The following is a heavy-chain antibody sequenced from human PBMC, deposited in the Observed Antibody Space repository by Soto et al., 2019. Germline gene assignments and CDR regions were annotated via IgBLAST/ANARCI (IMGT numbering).Heavy chain of an antibody. CDR2: ISSNSAYI. Sequence: LRLSCAASGFTFRSFTMNWVRQAPGKGLEWVSTISSNSAYIYYTDALRGRFTISRDNAKNSLHLQMNSLRAEDTAVYYCARGPSCWSGYDYGMDVWGQGTTVTVSS. J-gene: IGHJ6*02. CDR1: GFTFRSFT. D-gene: IGHD3-3*01. V-gene: IGHV3-21*04. CDR3: ARGPSCWSGYDYGMDV.